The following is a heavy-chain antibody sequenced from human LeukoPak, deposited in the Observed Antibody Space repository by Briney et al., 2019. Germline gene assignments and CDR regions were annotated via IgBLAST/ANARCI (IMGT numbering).Heavy chain of an antibody. D-gene: IGHD7-27*01. CDR3: AGRWALTGEPN. CDR1: GGSLSSSLW. J-gene: IGHJ4*02. V-gene: IGHV4-4*02. CDR2: ISYRGST. Sequence: TPSETLSLTCAVSGGSLSSSLWWSWVRQPPGKGLEWIGEISYRGSTNYNPSLKSRVTISIDESKDQFSLTLNSVTAADTAVYYCAGRWALTGEPNWGQGTLVTVSS.